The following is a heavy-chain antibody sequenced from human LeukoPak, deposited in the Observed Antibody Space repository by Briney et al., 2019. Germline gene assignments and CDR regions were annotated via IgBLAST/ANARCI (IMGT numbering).Heavy chain of an antibody. CDR1: GGTFNCYA. J-gene: IGHJ4*02. D-gene: IGHD5-18*01. Sequence: ASVKVSCKASGGTFNCYAITWVRQAPGQGLEWMGAIIPIFGTAQYAQKFQGRATITADASTSTAYMELTSLRSEDTAMYYCARGTSYGYSAYFDYWGQGTLVAVSS. CDR3: ARGTSYGYSAYFDY. V-gene: IGHV1-69*13. CDR2: IIPIFGTA.